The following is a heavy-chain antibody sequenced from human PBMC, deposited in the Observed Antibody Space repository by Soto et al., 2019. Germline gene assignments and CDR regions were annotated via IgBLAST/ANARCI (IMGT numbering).Heavy chain of an antibody. CDR3: ARESIAVASGFDY. Sequence: ASVKVSCKACGYTFTSYAMHWVRQAPGQRLEWMGWINAGNGNTKYSQKFQGRVTITRDTSASTAYMELSSLRSEDTAVYYCARESIAVASGFDYWGQGTLVTVSS. V-gene: IGHV1-3*01. CDR1: GYTFTSYA. CDR2: INAGNGNT. J-gene: IGHJ4*02. D-gene: IGHD6-19*01.